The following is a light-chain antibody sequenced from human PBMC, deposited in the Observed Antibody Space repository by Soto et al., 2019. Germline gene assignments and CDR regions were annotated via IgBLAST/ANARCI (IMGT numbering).Light chain of an antibody. CDR1: QSVSSTY. CDR2: GAS. J-gene: IGKJ4*01. CDR3: QQYGSSPLT. V-gene: IGKV3-20*01. Sequence: EIVLTQSPGTLSLSPGETAILSCRASQSVSSTYLAWYQQKPGQAPRLLIYGASSRATGIPDRFSGSGSGTDFTLTISRLEPKDFAVYYCQQYGSSPLTFGGGTKVEIK.